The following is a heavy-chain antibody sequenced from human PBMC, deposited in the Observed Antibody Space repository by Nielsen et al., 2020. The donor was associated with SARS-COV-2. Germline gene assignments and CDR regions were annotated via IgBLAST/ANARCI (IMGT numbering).Heavy chain of an antibody. CDR3: ARHGPLAVADLGIDY. V-gene: IGHV4-59*08. Sequence: SATLSLTCTVSVGSISSYYWSWIRQPPGKGLEWIGYIYYSGSTNYNPSLKSRVTISVDTSKNQFSLKLSSVTAADTAVYYCARHGPLAVADLGIDYWGQGTLVTVSS. D-gene: IGHD6-19*01. J-gene: IGHJ4*02. CDR2: IYYSGST. CDR1: VGSISSYY.